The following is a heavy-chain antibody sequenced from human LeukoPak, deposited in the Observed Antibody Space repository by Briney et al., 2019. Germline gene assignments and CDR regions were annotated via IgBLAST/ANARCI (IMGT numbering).Heavy chain of an antibody. J-gene: IGHJ4*02. Sequence: PSETLSLTYIVSGGSISTYYWSWIRQPPGKGLEWIGYIYYTGSTNYNPSLKSRVTISLDTSKNQFSLRLSSVTAADTAVYYCAKVKADSGRFFFDFWGQGTLVTVSS. V-gene: IGHV4-59*03. CDR3: AKVKADSGRFFFDF. CDR2: IYYTGST. D-gene: IGHD1-26*01. CDR1: GGSISTYY.